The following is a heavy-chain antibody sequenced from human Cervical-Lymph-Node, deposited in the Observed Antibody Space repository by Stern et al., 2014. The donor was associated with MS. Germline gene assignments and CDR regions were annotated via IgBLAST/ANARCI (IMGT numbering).Heavy chain of an antibody. Sequence: QMQLVQSGGGVVQPGKSLRLSCAASGISFSSSGIHWVRQGPGKGLEWGALISYDATYKFYTDSVKGRFTISRDNAKNTVHLQMNSLRPEDTAMYYCAVGSASLYGMDVWGQGTTVTVSS. D-gene: IGHD3-16*02. J-gene: IGHJ6*02. CDR3: AVGSASLYGMDV. V-gene: IGHV3-30*03. CDR1: GISFSSSG. CDR2: ISYDATYK.